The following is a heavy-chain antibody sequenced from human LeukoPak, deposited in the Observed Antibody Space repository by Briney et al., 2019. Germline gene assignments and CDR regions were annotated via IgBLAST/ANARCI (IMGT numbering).Heavy chain of an antibody. D-gene: IGHD2-15*01. J-gene: IGHJ3*02. V-gene: IGHV4-34*01. CDR3: ARGRRIKAFDI. CDR2: INHSGST. Sequence: SETLSLTCAVYGGSFSGYYWSWIRQPPGKGLEWIGEINHSGSTNYNPSLKSRVTISVDTSKNQFSLKLSSVTAADTAVYYCARGRRIKAFDIWGQGTMVTVSS. CDR1: GGSFSGYY.